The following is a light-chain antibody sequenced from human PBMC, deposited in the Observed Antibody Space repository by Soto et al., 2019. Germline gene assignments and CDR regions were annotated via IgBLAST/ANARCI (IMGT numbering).Light chain of an antibody. CDR2: SAS. Sequence: DIQMTQSPSSLSASVGDRVTITCRASQGISTYLAWYQQKPGKVPKVLIYSASTLQSGVPSRFRGSGSGTDFTLTISSLQPEDGATYYCQKYDSAPETFGQGTKVEIK. J-gene: IGKJ1*01. CDR3: QKYDSAPET. CDR1: QGISTY. V-gene: IGKV1-27*01.